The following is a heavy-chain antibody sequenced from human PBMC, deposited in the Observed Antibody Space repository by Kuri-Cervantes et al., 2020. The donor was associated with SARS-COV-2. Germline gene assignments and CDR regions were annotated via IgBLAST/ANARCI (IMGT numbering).Heavy chain of an antibody. V-gene: IGHV3-48*01. Sequence: GESLKISCAASGFTFSSHSMNWVRQAPGKGLEWISYISSRSRTIYYADSVKGRFTISRDNAKNSLYLQMNSLRAEDTAVYYCARDRPGIVVVPAGGIDYWGQGTLVTVSS. CDR2: ISSRSRTI. D-gene: IGHD2-2*01. J-gene: IGHJ4*02. CDR1: GFTFSSHS. CDR3: ARDRPGIVVVPAGGIDY.